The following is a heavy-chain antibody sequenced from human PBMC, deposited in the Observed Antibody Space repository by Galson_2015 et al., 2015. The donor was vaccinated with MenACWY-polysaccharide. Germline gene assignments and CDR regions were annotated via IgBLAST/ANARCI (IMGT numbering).Heavy chain of an antibody. D-gene: IGHD1-26*01. J-gene: IGHJ4*02. V-gene: IGHV4-38-2*01. CDR3: ARVEKYSGSFYILY. Sequence: ATLSLTCAVSAYSIRSGYFRGWIRQPPGKGLEWIASIFHSGTTYYNPSLKSRVTISVDTSKNQFSLKLSSVTAADTAVYYCARVEKYSGSFYILYWGQGTLVAVSS. CDR1: AYSIRSGYF. CDR2: IFHSGTT.